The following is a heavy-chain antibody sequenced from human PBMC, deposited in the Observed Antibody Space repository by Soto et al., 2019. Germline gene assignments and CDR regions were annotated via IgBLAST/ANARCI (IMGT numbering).Heavy chain of an antibody. CDR3: ARVGYSYGTFDY. CDR2: IDVGNGNT. Sequence: GASVKVSCKASGFTFTSSAMQWVRQAHGQRLEWIGWIDVGNGNTKYAQKFQGRVTITRDTSASTAYMELSSLRSEDTAVYYCARVGYSYGTFDYWGQGTLVTVSS. D-gene: IGHD5-18*01. V-gene: IGHV1-3*01. CDR1: GFTFTSSA. J-gene: IGHJ4*02.